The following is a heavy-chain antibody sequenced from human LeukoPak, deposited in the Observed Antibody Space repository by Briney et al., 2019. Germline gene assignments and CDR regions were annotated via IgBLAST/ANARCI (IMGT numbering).Heavy chain of an antibody. CDR1: GGSISSSNW. Sequence: SETLSLTCAVSGGSISSSNWWSWVRQPPGKGLEWIGEIYHSGSTNYNPSLKSRVTISVDKSKNQFSLKLSSVTAADTAVYYCARSILTGYYRENWFDTWGQGTLVTVSS. D-gene: IGHD3-9*01. CDR2: IYHSGST. J-gene: IGHJ5*02. V-gene: IGHV4-4*02. CDR3: ARSILTGYYRENWFDT.